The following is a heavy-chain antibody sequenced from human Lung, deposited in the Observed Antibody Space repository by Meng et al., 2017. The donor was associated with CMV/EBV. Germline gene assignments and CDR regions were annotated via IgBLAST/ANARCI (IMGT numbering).Heavy chain of an antibody. CDR3: ARGRVGTHWLD. J-gene: IGHJ4*02. D-gene: IGHD5-12*01. Sequence: PCGASGFPFSSYWMRWVRQAPGKGLEWVANIKQDGSEKYYVDSVKGRFTISRDNAKKSPYLQMNSLRAEDAAVYYCARGRVGTHWLDWGQGTLVTVSS. V-gene: IGHV3-7*01. CDR2: IKQDGSEK. CDR1: GFPFSSYW.